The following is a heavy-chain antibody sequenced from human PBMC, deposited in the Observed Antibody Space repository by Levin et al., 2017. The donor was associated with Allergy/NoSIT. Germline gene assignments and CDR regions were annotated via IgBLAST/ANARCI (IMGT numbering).Heavy chain of an antibody. D-gene: IGHD2-15*01. J-gene: IGHJ4*02. CDR3: AKDCGWDCRGSQSYYFDD. V-gene: IGHV3-23*01. Sequence: GESLKISCTASGFTFTRYAMAWVRQAPGKGLEWVSLISGSLGNTYHADSVKGRFTISRDNPKNMLYLQMSSLRDEDQAVYYCAKDCGWDCRGSQSYYFDDWGQGTLVTVSS. CDR2: ISGSLGNT. CDR1: GFTFTRYA.